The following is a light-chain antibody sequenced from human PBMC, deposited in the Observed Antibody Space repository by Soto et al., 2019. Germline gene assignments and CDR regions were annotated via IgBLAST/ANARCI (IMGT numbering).Light chain of an antibody. V-gene: IGKV3-11*01. CDR1: QSVSNS. Sequence: EIVLTQSPATLSLSPGERATLSCRARQSVSNSLAWYQQKPGQAPRLLIYDASNRATGIPARFSGSGSGTDFTLTISSLEPEDFAVYYCHQRTNWPRTFGQGTKVEIK. J-gene: IGKJ1*01. CDR3: HQRTNWPRT. CDR2: DAS.